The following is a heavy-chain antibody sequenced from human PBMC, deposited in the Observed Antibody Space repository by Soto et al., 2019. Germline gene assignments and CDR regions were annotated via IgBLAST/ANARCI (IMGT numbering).Heavy chain of an antibody. CDR3: ARESPTDYYFDY. CDR2: IYYSGST. J-gene: IGHJ4*02. Sequence: PSETLSLTCTVSGGSISSYYWSWIRQPPGKGLEWIGYIYYSGSTNYNPSLKSRVTISVDTSKNQFSLKLSSVTAADTAVYYCARESPTDYYFDYWGQGTLVTVPS. V-gene: IGHV4-59*01. D-gene: IGHD4-17*01. CDR1: GGSISSYY.